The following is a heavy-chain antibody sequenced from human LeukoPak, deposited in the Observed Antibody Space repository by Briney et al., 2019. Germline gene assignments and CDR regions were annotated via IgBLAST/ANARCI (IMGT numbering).Heavy chain of an antibody. J-gene: IGHJ4*02. Sequence: PGGSLRLSCAASGFTFSSYGMHWVRQAPGKGLEWVAVISYDGSNKYYADSVKGRFTISRDNSKNTLYLQMNSLRAEDTAVYYCAKDRHSSSWGRYFDYWGQGTLVTVSS. CDR1: GFTFSSYG. CDR3: AKDRHSSSWGRYFDY. V-gene: IGHV3-30*18. D-gene: IGHD6-13*01. CDR2: ISYDGSNK.